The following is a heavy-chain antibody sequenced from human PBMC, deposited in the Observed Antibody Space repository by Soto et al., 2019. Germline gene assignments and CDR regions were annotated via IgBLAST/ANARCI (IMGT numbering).Heavy chain of an antibody. J-gene: IGHJ6*03. V-gene: IGHV3-53*04. D-gene: IGHD3-3*01. CDR2: IYSGGST. CDR3: ARDQTIFGAPYYMDV. CDR1: GFTVSSNY. Sequence: EVQLVESGGGLVQPGGSLRLSCAASGFTVSSNYMSWVRQAPGKGLEWVSVIYSGGSTYYADSVKGRFTISRHNSKNPLYLQMNSLRAEDTAVYYCARDQTIFGAPYYMDVWGKGTTVTVSS.